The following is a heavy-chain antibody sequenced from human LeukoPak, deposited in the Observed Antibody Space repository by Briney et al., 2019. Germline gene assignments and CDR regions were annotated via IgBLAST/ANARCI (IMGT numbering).Heavy chain of an antibody. V-gene: IGHV3-30*03. CDR1: GFTFSSYG. Sequence: GGSLRLSCAASGFTFSSYGMHWVRQAPGQGLEREAVISYDGSNKYYADYVKGRFTISRDNSKNTLYLQMNSLRAEDTAVYYCARDQLAYYYDSSGYPFDYWGQGTLVTVSS. CDR2: ISYDGSNK. J-gene: IGHJ4*02. D-gene: IGHD3-22*01. CDR3: ARDQLAYYYDSSGYPFDY.